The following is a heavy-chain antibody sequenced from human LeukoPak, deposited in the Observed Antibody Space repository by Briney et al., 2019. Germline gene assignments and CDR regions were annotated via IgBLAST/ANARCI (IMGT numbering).Heavy chain of an antibody. CDR3: ARDPGRDSSGRHDAFDI. CDR1: GGTFSSYA. D-gene: IGHD3-22*01. Sequence: GASVKVSCKASGGTFSSYAISWVRQAPGQGLEWMGGIIPIFGTANYAQKFQGRVTITADESTSTAYMELSSLRSEDTAVYYCARDPGRDSSGRHDAFDIWGQGTMVTVSS. J-gene: IGHJ3*02. V-gene: IGHV1-69*13. CDR2: IIPIFGTA.